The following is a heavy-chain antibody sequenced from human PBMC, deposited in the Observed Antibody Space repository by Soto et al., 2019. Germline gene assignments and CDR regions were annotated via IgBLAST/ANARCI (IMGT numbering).Heavy chain of an antibody. D-gene: IGHD4-17*01. V-gene: IGHV4-31*03. CDR1: GGSISTGGYY. CDR3: ARGLSVTLFDN. Sequence: QVQLQESGPGLVKPSQTQSLTCTVSGGSISTGGYYWTWIRQHPGKGLEWIGYIYYSGSTYYNPSLKSRVTISVDTSKNQFSLKLSSVTAADSAVYYCARGLSVTLFDNWGPGTLVTVSS. CDR2: IYYSGST. J-gene: IGHJ4*02.